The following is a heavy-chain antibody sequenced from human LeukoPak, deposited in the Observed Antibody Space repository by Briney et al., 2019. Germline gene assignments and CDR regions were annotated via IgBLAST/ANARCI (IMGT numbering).Heavy chain of an antibody. CDR1: GGSISSYY. V-gene: IGHV4-59*08. J-gene: IGHJ4*02. CDR3: ARRTGSLSFDY. D-gene: IGHD1-26*01. Sequence: SETLCLTCTVSGGSISSYYWSWIRQPPGKGLEWIGFIYSSGTTNYNPSLKSRVTISVDTSKNQFSLKVNSVTAADTAVYYCARRTGSLSFDYWGQGTLVTVSS. CDR2: IYSSGTT.